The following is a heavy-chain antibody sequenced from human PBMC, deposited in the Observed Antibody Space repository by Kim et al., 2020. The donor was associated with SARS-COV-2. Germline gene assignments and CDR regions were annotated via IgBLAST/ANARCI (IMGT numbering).Heavy chain of an antibody. CDR2: T. Sequence: TSNAKKFKGKVTMTRDTSTSTVYMELSSLRSEDTAVYYCARDQWDDGMDVWGQGTTVTVSS. V-gene: IGHV1-46*01. CDR3: ARDQWDDGMDV. J-gene: IGHJ6*02. D-gene: IGHD1-26*01.